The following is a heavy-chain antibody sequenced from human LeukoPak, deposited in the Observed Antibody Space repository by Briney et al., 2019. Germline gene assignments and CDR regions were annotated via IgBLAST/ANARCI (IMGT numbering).Heavy chain of an antibody. J-gene: IGHJ4*02. V-gene: IGHV3-64D*06. D-gene: IGHD3-9*01. CDR2: ISSNGGST. CDR3: VKDYDILTGYFDY. Sequence: GGSLRLSCSASGFTFSSYAMHWVRQAPGKGLEYVSAISSNGGSTYYADSVKGRFTISRDNSKNTLYLQMSSLRAEDTAVYYCVKDYDILTGYFDYWGQRTLVTVSS. CDR1: GFTFSSYA.